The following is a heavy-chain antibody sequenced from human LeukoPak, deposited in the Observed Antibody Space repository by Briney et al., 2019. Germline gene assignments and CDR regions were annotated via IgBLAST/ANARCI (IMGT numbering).Heavy chain of an antibody. V-gene: IGHV3-23*01. CDR3: AKNPNHFYDFWSGYK. CDR2: IGGRDDRT. J-gene: IGHJ4*02. Sequence: GGSLRLSCAASGFTFTGHTMTWLRQAPGKGLEWVSIIGGRDDRTYYADSVKGRFTISRDNSKNLLYLQMNSLRAEDRAVYYCAKNPNHFYDFWSGYKWGQGTLVTVSS. CDR1: GFTFTGHT. D-gene: IGHD3-3*01.